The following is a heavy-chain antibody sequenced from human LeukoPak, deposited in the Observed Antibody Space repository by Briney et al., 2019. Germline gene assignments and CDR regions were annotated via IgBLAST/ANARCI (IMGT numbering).Heavy chain of an antibody. J-gene: IGHJ4*02. CDR1: GFTFSSYG. V-gene: IGHV3-23*01. CDR3: AKDGLWFGESY. D-gene: IGHD3-10*01. Sequence: PGGSLRLSCAASGFTFSSYGMSWVRQVPGKGLEWVSAISGSGGSTYYADSVKGRFTISRDNSKNTLYLQMNSLRAEDTAVYYCAKDGLWFGESYWGQGTLVTVSS. CDR2: ISGSGGST.